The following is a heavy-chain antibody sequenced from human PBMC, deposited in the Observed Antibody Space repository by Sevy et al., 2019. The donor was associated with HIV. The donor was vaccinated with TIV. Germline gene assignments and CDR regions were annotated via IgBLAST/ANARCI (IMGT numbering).Heavy chain of an antibody. CDR2: IKARADGGTA. CDR3: STDPIIVLLVTDGMDV. CDR1: GFTFTYAW. Sequence: GGSLRLSCTASGFTFTYAWMSWVRQAPGKGLEWVGRIKARADGGTADYAAPVKGRITISRDDSKNTLYLQMNSLKIEDTAVYYCSTDPIIVLLVTDGMDVWGQGTTVTVSS. J-gene: IGHJ6*02. V-gene: IGHV3-15*01. D-gene: IGHD2-8*01.